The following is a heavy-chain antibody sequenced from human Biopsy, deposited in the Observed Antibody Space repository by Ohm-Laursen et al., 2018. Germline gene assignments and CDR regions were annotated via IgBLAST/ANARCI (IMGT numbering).Heavy chain of an antibody. D-gene: IGHD5-12*01. CDR3: ARRDTKSLLR. Sequence: ESLRISCKGSGYIFTTYWIAWVRQMPGKGLELMGVIYPGDSDTTYSPSLQGQVTISADKSTAYLQWSSLKASDTAMYYCARRDTKSLLRWGQGTLVTVSS. CDR2: IYPGDSDT. CDR1: GYIFTTYW. J-gene: IGHJ4*02. V-gene: IGHV5-51*01.